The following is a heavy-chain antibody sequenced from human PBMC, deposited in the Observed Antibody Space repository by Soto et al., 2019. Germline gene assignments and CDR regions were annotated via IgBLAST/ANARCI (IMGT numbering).Heavy chain of an antibody. Sequence: SVKVSCKASGGTFSSYAISWVRQAPGQGLERMGGIIPIFGTANYAQKFQGRVTITADESTSTAYMELSSLRSEDTAVYYCAGRGYYYDSSGPRNRNWFDPWGQGTLVTVSS. CDR3: AGRGYYYDSSGPRNRNWFDP. CDR2: IIPIFGTA. V-gene: IGHV1-69*13. CDR1: GGTFSSYA. J-gene: IGHJ5*02. D-gene: IGHD3-22*01.